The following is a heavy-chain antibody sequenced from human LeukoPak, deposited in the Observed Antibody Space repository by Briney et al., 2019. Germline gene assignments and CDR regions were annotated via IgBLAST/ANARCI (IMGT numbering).Heavy chain of an antibody. D-gene: IGHD3-3*01. J-gene: IGHJ4*02. CDR3: ARRYYDFWSGPYYFDY. Sequence: PSETLSLTCTVSGGSISSGSYYWSWIRQPAGKGLEWIGRIYTSGSTNYNPSLKSRVTISVDKSKNQFSLKLSSVTAADTAVYYCARRYYDFWSGPYYFDYWGQGTLVTVSS. CDR1: GGSISSGSYY. V-gene: IGHV4-61*02. CDR2: IYTSGST.